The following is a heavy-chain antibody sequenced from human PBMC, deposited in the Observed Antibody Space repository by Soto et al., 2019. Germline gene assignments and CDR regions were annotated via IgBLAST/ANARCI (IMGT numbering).Heavy chain of an antibody. CDR2: ISYDGSNR. CDR3: ARIGPYYDFWSGYSPPGMDV. Sequence: GGSLRLSCAASGFTFSSYAMHWVRQAPGKGLEWVAVISYDGSNRYYADSVKGRFTISRDNSKNTLYLQMNSLIAEDTAVYYCARIGPYYDFWSGYSPPGMDVWGQGTTVTVSS. D-gene: IGHD3-3*01. V-gene: IGHV3-30-3*01. J-gene: IGHJ6*02. CDR1: GFTFSSYA.